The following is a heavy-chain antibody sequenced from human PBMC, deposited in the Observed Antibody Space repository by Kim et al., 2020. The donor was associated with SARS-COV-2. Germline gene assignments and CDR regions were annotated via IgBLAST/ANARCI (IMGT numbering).Heavy chain of an antibody. D-gene: IGHD3-10*01. J-gene: IGHJ4*02. V-gene: IGHV3-30*15. CDR3: ATVEGRSGSYYNGPDFDY. Sequence: KGRFTISSDNSKNTLYLQMSSLRAEDTAVYYCATVEGRSGSYYNGPDFDYWGQGTLVTVSS.